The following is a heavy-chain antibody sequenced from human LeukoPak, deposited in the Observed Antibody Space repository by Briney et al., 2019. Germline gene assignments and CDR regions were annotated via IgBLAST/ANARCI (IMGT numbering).Heavy chain of an antibody. V-gene: IGHV4-34*01. Sequence: SETLSLTCAVYGGSFSGYYWSWIRQPPGKGLEWIGEINHSGSTNYNPSLKSRVTISVDTSKNQFSLKLSSVTAADTAVYYCARERRRIVATTYYFDYWGRGTLVTVSS. D-gene: IGHD5-12*01. CDR1: GGSFSGYY. J-gene: IGHJ4*02. CDR3: ARERRRIVATTYYFDY. CDR2: INHSGST.